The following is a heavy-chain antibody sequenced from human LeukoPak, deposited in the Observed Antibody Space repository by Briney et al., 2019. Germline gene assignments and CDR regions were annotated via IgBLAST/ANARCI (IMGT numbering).Heavy chain of an antibody. D-gene: IGHD1-26*01. J-gene: IGHJ4*02. CDR1: GFTFSSYS. Sequence: PGGSLRLSCAASGFTFSSYSTNWVRQAPGKGLEWVSSISSSSSYIYYADSVKGRFTISRDNAKNSLYLQMNSLRAEDTAVYYCARGIVGAIAPIDYWGQGTLVTVSS. CDR3: ARGIVGAIAPIDY. V-gene: IGHV3-21*01. CDR2: ISSSSSYI.